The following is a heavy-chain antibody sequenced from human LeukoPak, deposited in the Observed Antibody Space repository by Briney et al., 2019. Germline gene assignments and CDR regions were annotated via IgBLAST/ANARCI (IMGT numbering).Heavy chain of an antibody. Sequence: GEPLKISCKGSGYSFTSYWIGWVRQMPGKGLEWMGIIYPGDSDTRYSPSFQGQVTISADKSISTAYLQWSSLKASDTAMYYCARHLSGITMVRGWYYYGMDVWGQGTTVTVSS. CDR1: GYSFTSYW. CDR2: IYPGDSDT. V-gene: IGHV5-51*01. CDR3: ARHLSGITMVRGWYYYGMDV. J-gene: IGHJ6*02. D-gene: IGHD3-10*01.